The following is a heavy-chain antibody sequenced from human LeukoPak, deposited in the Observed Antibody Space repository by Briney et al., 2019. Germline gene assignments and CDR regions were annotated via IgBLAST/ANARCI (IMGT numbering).Heavy chain of an antibody. J-gene: IGHJ4*02. Sequence: GGSLRLSCAASGFTFSSYSMNWVRQAPGKGLEWVSYISRSSSTIYYADSVKGRFTISRDNAKNSLYLQMNSLRAEDTAVYYCARDEVLEWDHGLDYWGQGTLVTVSS. D-gene: IGHD3-3*01. CDR2: ISRSSSTI. CDR1: GFTFSSYS. V-gene: IGHV3-48*01. CDR3: ARDEVLEWDHGLDY.